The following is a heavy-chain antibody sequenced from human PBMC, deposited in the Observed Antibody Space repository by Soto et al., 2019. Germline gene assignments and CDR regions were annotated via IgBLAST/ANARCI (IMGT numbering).Heavy chain of an antibody. CDR3: ARYSFTAAAVDY. CDR2: IYYSGST. J-gene: IGHJ4*02. Sequence: SETLSLTCTVSGGSISSYYWSWIRQPPGKGLEWIGYIYYSGSTNYNPSLKSRVTISVDTSKNQFSLKLSSVTAADTAVYYCARYSFTAAAVDYWGQGTLVTVS. CDR1: GGSISSYY. D-gene: IGHD6-13*01. V-gene: IGHV4-59*01.